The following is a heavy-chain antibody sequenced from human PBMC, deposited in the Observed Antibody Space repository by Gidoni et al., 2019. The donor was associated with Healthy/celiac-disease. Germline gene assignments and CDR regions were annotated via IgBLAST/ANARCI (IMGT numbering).Heavy chain of an antibody. D-gene: IGHD1-26*01. Sequence: EVQLVESGGGLVQPGGSLRLSCAASGFPFSSYEMNWVRQAPGKGLEWVSYISSSGSTIYYADSVKGRFTISRDNAKNSLYLQMNSLRAEDTAVYYCASSLIIVGAAHEYFQHWGQGTLVTVSS. CDR2: ISSSGSTI. CDR3: ASSLIIVGAAHEYFQH. CDR1: GFPFSSYE. V-gene: IGHV3-48*03. J-gene: IGHJ1*01.